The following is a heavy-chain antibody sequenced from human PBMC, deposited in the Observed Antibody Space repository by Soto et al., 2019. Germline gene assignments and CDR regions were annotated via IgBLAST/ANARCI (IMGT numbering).Heavy chain of an antibody. CDR1: GFTSNYR. D-gene: IGHD3-3*01. CDR3: ARENFGTPGVFDI. V-gene: IGHV3-33*01. Sequence: GGSLRLSCAASGFTSNYRMHWVRQAPGKGLEWVAVIWNDGSKKYYTDSVKGRFTISRDDSKSTLYLQMDSLRGEDTAVYYCARENFGTPGVFDIWGQGTMVTVSS. CDR2: IWNDGSKK. J-gene: IGHJ3*02.